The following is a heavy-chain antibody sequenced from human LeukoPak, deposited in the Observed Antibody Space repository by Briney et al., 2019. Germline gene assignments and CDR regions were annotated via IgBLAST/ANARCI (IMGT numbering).Heavy chain of an antibody. CDR1: GFTFHLYA. CDR2: ITGDGHST. J-gene: IGHJ4*02. V-gene: IGHV3-43*02. CDR3: AKRSSDGSRPTD. D-gene: IGHD3-22*01. Sequence: GGSLRLSCAASGFTFHLYAMHWIRLAPGKGLEWVSLITGDGHSTYYADSVKRLFTISRDNSKNSLYLQMNSLRTDDAVLYYCAKRSSDGSRPTDWGQGTLVTVSS.